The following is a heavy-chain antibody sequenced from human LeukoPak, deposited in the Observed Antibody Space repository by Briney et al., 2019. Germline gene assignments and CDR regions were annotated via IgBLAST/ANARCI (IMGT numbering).Heavy chain of an antibody. CDR1: GFTFSNYN. CDR2: ISSSSSTK. Sequence: GGSLRLSCVASGFTFSNYNMNWVRQAPGKGLEWVSYISSSSSTKNYADSVKGRFTVSRDNAWNSLYLQMNSLRAEDTAVYYCARLMDRARRDAFDIWGQGTMVTVSS. J-gene: IGHJ3*02. D-gene: IGHD2-2*03. CDR3: ARLMDRARRDAFDI. V-gene: IGHV3-48*01.